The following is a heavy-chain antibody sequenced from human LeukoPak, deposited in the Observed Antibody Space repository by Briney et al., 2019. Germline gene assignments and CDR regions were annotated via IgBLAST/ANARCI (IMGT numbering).Heavy chain of an antibody. Sequence: PGGSLRLSCAASGFTFSSSWMSWVRQAPGKGLEWVANIKQDGSEKYYVDSVKGRFTISRDNAKNSLYLQMNSLRAEDTAVYYCARERVEYSSSCFDYWGQGTLVTVSS. D-gene: IGHD6-13*01. V-gene: IGHV3-7*01. CDR2: IKQDGSEK. CDR3: ARERVEYSSSCFDY. CDR1: GFTFSSSW. J-gene: IGHJ4*02.